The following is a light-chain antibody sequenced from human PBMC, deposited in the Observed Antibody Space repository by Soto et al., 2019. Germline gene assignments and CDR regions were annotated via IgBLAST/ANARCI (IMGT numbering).Light chain of an antibody. CDR2: GAS. CDR1: KSVNAN. CDR3: QQYNTWLWT. Sequence: EVVMTQSPATLSVSPGERATLSCRASKSVNANLAWYQQKPGQAPRLLIHGASNRATGIPARFSGSGFGTEFILTIISLQSEDFAVYYWQQYNTWLWTFGPGTKVEI. J-gene: IGKJ1*01. V-gene: IGKV3-15*01.